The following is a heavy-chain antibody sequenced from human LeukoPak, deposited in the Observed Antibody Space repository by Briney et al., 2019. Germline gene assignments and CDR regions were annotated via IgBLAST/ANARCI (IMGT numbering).Heavy chain of an antibody. D-gene: IGHD3-9*01. J-gene: IGHJ5*02. CDR3: AREYFFQFDP. V-gene: IGHV3-11*01. CDR2: ITSSGSNV. CDR1: GFTFSNYY. Sequence: GGSLRLSSAASGFTFSNYYMSWIRQAPGKGPEWVSYITSSGSNVYYADSVKGRFAISRDNAKNSLYLEMNSLRAEDTAVYYCAREYFFQFDPWGQGTLVTVSS.